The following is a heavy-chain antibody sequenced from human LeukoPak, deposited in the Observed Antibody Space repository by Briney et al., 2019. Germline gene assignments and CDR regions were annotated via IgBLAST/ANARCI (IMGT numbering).Heavy chain of an antibody. CDR1: GDSVSSNSAA. CDR3: ARSPPGIAAAVFWFDP. CDR2: TYYRSKWYN. D-gene: IGHD6-13*01. J-gene: IGHJ5*02. Sequence: SQTLSLTCAISGDSVSSNSAAWNWIRQSPSRGLEWLGRTYYRSKWYNDYAVSVKSRITINPDTSKNQFSLLLNSVTPEDTAVYYCARSPPGIAAAVFWFDPWGQGTLVTVSS. V-gene: IGHV6-1*01.